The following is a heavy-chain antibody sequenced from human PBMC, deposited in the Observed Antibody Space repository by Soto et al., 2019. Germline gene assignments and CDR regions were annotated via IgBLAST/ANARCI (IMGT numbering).Heavy chain of an antibody. J-gene: IGHJ4*02. D-gene: IGHD6-19*01. CDR1: GFTFSNSA. Sequence: GGSMIVSCTASGFTFSNSARSWVRQAPGKGLEWVSAISGGGGSTYYADSVKGQFTISRDNSKNTLYLQMNSLRVEDTAIYYCAKEKWQWLAFFDYWGQGTLVTVSS. CDR3: AKEKWQWLAFFDY. V-gene: IGHV3-23*01. CDR2: ISGGGGST.